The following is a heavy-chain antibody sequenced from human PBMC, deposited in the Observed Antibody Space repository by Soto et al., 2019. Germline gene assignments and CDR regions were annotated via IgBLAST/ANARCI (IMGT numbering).Heavy chain of an antibody. CDR1: GGSISSYY. CDR2: IYYSGST. J-gene: IGHJ3*02. D-gene: IGHD2-15*01. Sequence: QVQLQESGPGLVKPSETLSLTCTVSGGSISSYYWSWIRQPPGKGLEWIGYIYYSGSTNYNPSLKSRVTISVDTSKNQFSLKLSSVTAADTAVYYCARGYCSGGSCHDAFDIWGQGTMVTVSS. V-gene: IGHV4-59*01. CDR3: ARGYCSGGSCHDAFDI.